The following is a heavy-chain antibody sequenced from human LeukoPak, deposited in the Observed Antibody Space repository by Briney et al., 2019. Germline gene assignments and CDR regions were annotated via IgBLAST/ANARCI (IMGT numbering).Heavy chain of an antibody. CDR2: ISNYNGNT. Sequence: ASVKVSCKASGYSFVLYGISWVRQAPGQGPEWMGWISNYNGNTKYAQKFQGRVTMTTDTSTSTACMELRSLRSDDTAVYYCARDEDYGIFVNIDYWGQGTLVTVSS. V-gene: IGHV1-18*01. J-gene: IGHJ4*02. CDR3: ARDEDYGIFVNIDY. CDR1: GYSFVLYG. D-gene: IGHD4-17*01.